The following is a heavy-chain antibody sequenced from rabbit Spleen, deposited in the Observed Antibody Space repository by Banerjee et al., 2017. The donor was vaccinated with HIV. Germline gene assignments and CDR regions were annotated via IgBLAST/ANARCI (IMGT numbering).Heavy chain of an antibody. CDR1: GFTLSSYW. J-gene: IGHJ6*01. D-gene: IGHD1-1*01. V-gene: IGHV1S45*01. Sequence: QEQLVESGGGLVQPEGSLTLTCTASGFTLSSYWICWVRQAPGKGLEWIGCISGGSERTYYASWAKGRFTISKTSSTTVTLQMTSLTAADTATYFCARDTSTSFSTYGMDLWGPGTLVTVS. CDR3: ARDTSTSFSTYGMDL. CDR2: ISGGSERT.